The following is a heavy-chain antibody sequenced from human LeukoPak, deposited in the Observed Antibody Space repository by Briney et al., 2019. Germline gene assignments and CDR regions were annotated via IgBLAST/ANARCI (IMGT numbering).Heavy chain of an antibody. V-gene: IGHV4-34*01. CDR3: ARENYGSGSSEFDY. Sequence: SETLSLTCAVYGGSFSGYYWSWIRQPPGKGLEWIGEINHSGSTNYNPSLKSRVTISVDTSKNQFSLKLSSGTAADTAVYYCARENYGSGSSEFDYWGQGTLVTVSS. CDR2: INHSGST. CDR1: GGSFSGYY. D-gene: IGHD3-10*01. J-gene: IGHJ4*02.